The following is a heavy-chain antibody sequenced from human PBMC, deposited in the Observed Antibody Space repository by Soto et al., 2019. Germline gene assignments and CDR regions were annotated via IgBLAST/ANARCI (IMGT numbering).Heavy chain of an antibody. CDR1: GFSFSSYA. V-gene: IGHV3-23*01. D-gene: IGHD5-18*01. J-gene: IGHJ3*02. Sequence: GGSLRLSCAASGFSFSSYAMSWVRQAPGKGLEWVSAISGSGGSTYYADSVKGRFTISRDNSKNTLYLQMNSLRAEDTAVYYCASLHLWLPLEAFDIWGQGTMVTVS. CDR3: ASLHLWLPLEAFDI. CDR2: ISGSGGST.